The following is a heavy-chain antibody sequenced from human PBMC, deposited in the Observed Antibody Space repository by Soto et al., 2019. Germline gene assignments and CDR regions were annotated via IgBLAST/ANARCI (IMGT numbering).Heavy chain of an antibody. CDR2: ISYDGSNK. J-gene: IGHJ6*02. CDR3: ARHFSGYQDFGHYGMDV. V-gene: IGHV3-30*03. D-gene: IGHD3-22*01. CDR1: GFTFSSYG. Sequence: GGSLRLSCAASGFTFSSYGMHWVRQAPGKGLEWVAVISYDGSNKYYADSVKGRFTISRDNSKNTLYLQMNSLRAEDTAVYYCARHFSGYQDFGHYGMDVWGQGTTVTVSS.